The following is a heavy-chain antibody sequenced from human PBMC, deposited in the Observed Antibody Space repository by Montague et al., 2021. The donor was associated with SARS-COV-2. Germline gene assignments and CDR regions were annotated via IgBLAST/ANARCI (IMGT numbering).Heavy chain of an antibody. CDR2: VYVRGST. J-gene: IGHJ6*02. V-gene: IGHV4-39*01. CDR1: GDSISSDNSY. CDR3: AGYSGVAAKWTYDYYGVDV. D-gene: IGHD6-13*01. Sequence: SETLSLTCTVSGDSISSDNSYWSWIRQPPGEGLEWIATVYVRGSTNYNSSLQSRVTISIDKSQNQLSLRLNSVTAADTAVYYCAGYSGVAAKWTYDYYGVDVWGQGTTVTVSS.